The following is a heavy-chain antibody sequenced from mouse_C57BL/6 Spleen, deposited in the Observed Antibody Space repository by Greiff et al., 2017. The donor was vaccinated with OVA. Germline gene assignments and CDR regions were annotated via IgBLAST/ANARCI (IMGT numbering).Heavy chain of an antibody. CDR3: TTFGTFPY. Sequence: VQLQQSGAELVRPGASVKLSCTASGFNIKDDYMHWVKQRPEQGLEWIGWIDPENGDTEYASKFQGKATITADTSSNTAYLQLSSLTSEDTAVYYCTTFGTFPYWGQGTLVTVSA. V-gene: IGHV14-4*01. CDR1: GFNIKDDY. CDR2: IDPENGDT. J-gene: IGHJ3*01. D-gene: IGHD1-1*02.